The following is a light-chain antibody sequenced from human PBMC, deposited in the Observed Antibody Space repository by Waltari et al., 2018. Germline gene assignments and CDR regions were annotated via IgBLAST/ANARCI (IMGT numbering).Light chain of an antibody. Sequence: DIQMTQSPSSLYASVGDRVTIPCQASQDIGNYLNWYQQKPGKAPKLLIFEASSLETGVPSTFSGSGSGTDFTFTISSLQPEDIATYYCQQYDNLPITFGQGTRLEIK. CDR3: QQYDNLPIT. CDR1: QDIGNY. V-gene: IGKV1-33*01. CDR2: EAS. J-gene: IGKJ5*01.